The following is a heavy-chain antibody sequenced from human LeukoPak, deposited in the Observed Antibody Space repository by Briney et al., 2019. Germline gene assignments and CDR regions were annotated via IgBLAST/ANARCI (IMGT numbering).Heavy chain of an antibody. J-gene: IGHJ4*02. CDR2: IFYTGST. D-gene: IGHD2-2*01. CDR3: ARGRRYHDY. V-gene: IGHV4-59*08. CDR1: GGSLNNYY. Sequence: SETLSLTCTVSGGSLNNYYWSWIRQPPGKGLECIGYIFYTGSTNYNPSLKSRVTISVDKSKNQFSLRLSSVTAADTAVYYCARGRRYHDYWGQGTLVTVPS.